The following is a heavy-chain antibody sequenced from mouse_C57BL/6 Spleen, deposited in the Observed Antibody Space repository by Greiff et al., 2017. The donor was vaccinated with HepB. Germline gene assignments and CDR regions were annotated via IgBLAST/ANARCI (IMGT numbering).Heavy chain of an antibody. J-gene: IGHJ2*01. CDR1: GYTFTSYW. D-gene: IGHD2-3*01. CDR2: IDPSDSET. CDR3: ARGDGYYPDY. V-gene: IGHV1-52*01. Sequence: QVQLQQPGAELVRPGSSVKLSCTASGYTFTSYWMHWVKQRPIQGLEWIGNIDPSDSETHYNQKFKDKATLTVDKSSSTAYMQLRSLTSEGSAVYYCARGDGYYPDYWGQGTTLTVSS.